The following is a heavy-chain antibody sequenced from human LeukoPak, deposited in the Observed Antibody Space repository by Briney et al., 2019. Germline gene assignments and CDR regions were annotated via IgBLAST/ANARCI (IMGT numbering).Heavy chain of an antibody. J-gene: IGHJ5*02. CDR3: TRHIVEATNWFDP. CDR1: GYTFNSYY. V-gene: IGHV1-18*04. Sequence: ASVKVSCKASGYTFNSYYMHWVRQAPGQGLEWMGWISANNGNTNYAQKLQGRVTMTTDTSTSTAYMELRTLTSDDTAVYYCTRHIVEATNWFDPWGQGTLVTVSS. D-gene: IGHD1-26*01. CDR2: ISANNGNT.